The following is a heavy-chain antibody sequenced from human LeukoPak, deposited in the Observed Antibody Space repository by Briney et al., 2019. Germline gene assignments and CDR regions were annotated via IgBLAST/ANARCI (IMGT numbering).Heavy chain of an antibody. J-gene: IGHJ4*02. CDR2: ICYSGIT. Sequence: SETLSLTCTVPGGSISSSSYYWGWIRQPPGKGLEWIGIICYSGITYYSASLKSRVTISVDTSKKQLSLKLGSVTAADTAVYYCARLLYFDWPPYFDYWGQGTLVTVSS. D-gene: IGHD3-9*01. CDR3: ARLLYFDWPPYFDY. V-gene: IGHV4-39*01. CDR1: GGSISSSSYY.